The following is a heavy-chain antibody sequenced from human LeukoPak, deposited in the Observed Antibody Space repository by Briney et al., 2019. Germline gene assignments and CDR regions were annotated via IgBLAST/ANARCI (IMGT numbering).Heavy chain of an antibody. D-gene: IGHD1-1*01. Sequence: QPGGSLRLSCAASGFTFYDYAMHWVRQAPGKGLEWVSGISWNGVTIAYADSVKGRFTISRDNAKNSLYLQMNSLRAEDTALYYCAKDSSHTTPSWFDYWGQGTLVTVSS. CDR1: GFTFYDYA. CDR2: ISWNGVTI. J-gene: IGHJ4*02. CDR3: AKDSSHTTPSWFDY. V-gene: IGHV3-9*01.